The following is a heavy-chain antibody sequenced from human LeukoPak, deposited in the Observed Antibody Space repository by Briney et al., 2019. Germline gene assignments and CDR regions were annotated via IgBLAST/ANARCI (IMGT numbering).Heavy chain of an antibody. CDR1: GGSFSGYY. V-gene: IGHV4-34*01. CDR2: INHKGAT. Sequence: SETLSLTCAVYGGSFSGYYWTWVRQPPGKGLEWIGEINHKGATNYNPSLKSRVAISLDTSKNQFFLKLSSVTAADTAVYYCARGPHFYGSGSYEYSYYYYYGMDVWGKGTAVTVSS. J-gene: IGHJ6*04. CDR3: ARGPHFYGSGSYEYSYYYYYGMDV. D-gene: IGHD3-10*01.